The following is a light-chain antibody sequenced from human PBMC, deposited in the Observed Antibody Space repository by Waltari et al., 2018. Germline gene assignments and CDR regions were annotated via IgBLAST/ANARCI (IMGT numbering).Light chain of an antibody. CDR3: QQYYSITT. CDR2: WAS. V-gene: IGKV4-1*01. Sequence: DIVMIQSPDSLAVSLGERATIHCKSTQSVLDSSNNKNSLAWYQQKSGQPPKLLISWASTRESGVPDRFSGSGSGTDFTLTISSLQAEDVAVYYCQQYYSITTFGPGTKVEIK. CDR1: QSVLDSSNNKNS. J-gene: IGKJ3*01.